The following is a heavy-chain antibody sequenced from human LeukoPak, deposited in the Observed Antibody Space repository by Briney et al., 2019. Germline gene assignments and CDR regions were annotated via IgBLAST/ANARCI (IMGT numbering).Heavy chain of an antibody. CDR2: IYYSGST. J-gene: IGHJ2*01. Sequence: SETLSLTCTVSAGSISSYYWSWIRQPPGKGLEWNGYIYYSGSTNYNPSLKSRVTISVDTSKNQFSLKLSSVTAADTAVCYCARELRRYSYWYFDLWGRGTLVTVSS. V-gene: IGHV4-59*01. D-gene: IGHD1-1*01. CDR1: AGSISSYY. CDR3: ARELRRYSYWYFDL.